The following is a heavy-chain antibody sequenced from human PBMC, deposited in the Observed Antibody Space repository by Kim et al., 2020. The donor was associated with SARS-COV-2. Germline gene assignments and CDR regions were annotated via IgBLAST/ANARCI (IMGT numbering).Heavy chain of an antibody. J-gene: IGHJ4*02. CDR2: EGRNK. V-gene: IGHV3-30*02. CDR3: SPSMIGSY. D-gene: IGHD3-22*01. Sequence: EGRNKYDAQSVKGRFTISGDNSKNTRSLPMNSLRAEDTAVYYCSPSMIGSYWGQGTLVTVSS.